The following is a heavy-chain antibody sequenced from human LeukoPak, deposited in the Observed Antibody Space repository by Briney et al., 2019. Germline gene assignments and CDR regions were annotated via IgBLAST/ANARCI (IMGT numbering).Heavy chain of an antibody. Sequence: GESLRLSCAASGYTFSDYYMSWLRQAPGKGLEWVSYISSSGSTIYYADSVKGRFTISRDNAKNSLYLQMNSLRAEDTAVYYCARDRYYDSSGYFGFWGQGTLVTVSS. J-gene: IGHJ4*02. V-gene: IGHV3-11*01. D-gene: IGHD3-22*01. CDR1: GYTFSDYY. CDR3: ARDRYYDSSGYFGF. CDR2: ISSSGSTI.